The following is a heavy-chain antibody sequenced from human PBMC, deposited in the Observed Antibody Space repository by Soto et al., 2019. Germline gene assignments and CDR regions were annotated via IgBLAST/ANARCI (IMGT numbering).Heavy chain of an antibody. D-gene: IGHD2-15*01. V-gene: IGHV3-7*01. CDR1: GFSPTRYW. J-gene: IGHJ4*02. CDR2: INEDGTKR. CDR3: TRWDGRCSGGSCFFDS. Sequence: PGGSLRLSCIASGFSPTRYWMSWVRQTPGKGLEWVAKINEDGTKRDYMESVEGRFTISRDNAKNSLSLQMNSLGADDTAVYYCTRWDGRCSGGSCFFDSWGQGTLVTVSS.